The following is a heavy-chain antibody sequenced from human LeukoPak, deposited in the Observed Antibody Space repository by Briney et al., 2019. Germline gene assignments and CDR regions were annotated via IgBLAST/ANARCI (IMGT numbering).Heavy chain of an antibody. CDR3: ARTTSLTASGYDY. CDR1: GYTFINYH. J-gene: IGHJ4*02. Sequence: ASVKVSCKTSGYTFINYHINWVRQATGQGLEWMGWMNPYSGDRGYAQKFQGRVSITSDTSISTAYMDLSSLRSDDTAVYFCARTTSLTASGYDYWGQGTLVTVSS. D-gene: IGHD6-25*01. V-gene: IGHV1-8*03. CDR2: MNPYSGDR.